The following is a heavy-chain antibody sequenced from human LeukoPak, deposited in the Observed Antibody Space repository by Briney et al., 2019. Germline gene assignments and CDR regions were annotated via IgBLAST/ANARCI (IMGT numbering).Heavy chain of an antibody. CDR1: GFTFSKYT. CDR3: ARDHVLDY. Sequence: TGGSLRLSCLASGFTFSKYTMSWVRQAPGKGLEWVAVISYDGSNKYYADSVKGRFTISRDNSKNTLYLQMNSLRAEDTAVYYCARDHVLDYWGQGTLVTVSS. J-gene: IGHJ4*02. CDR2: ISYDGSNK. V-gene: IGHV3-30-3*01.